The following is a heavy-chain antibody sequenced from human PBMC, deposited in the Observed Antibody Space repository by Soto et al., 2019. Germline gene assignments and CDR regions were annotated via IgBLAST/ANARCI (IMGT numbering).Heavy chain of an antibody. Sequence: SQPLSRTSSISWDSVSSNIAACNCIRQSPSRGPEWLGRTYYRSKWYNDYAVSVKSRITINPDTSKNQFSLQLNSVTPEDTAVYYCARESSIAARPSLGYWGQGTLVTVPS. D-gene: IGHD6-6*01. V-gene: IGHV6-1*01. CDR2: TYYRSKWYN. CDR1: WDSVSSNIAA. CDR3: ARESSIAARPSLGY. J-gene: IGHJ4*02.